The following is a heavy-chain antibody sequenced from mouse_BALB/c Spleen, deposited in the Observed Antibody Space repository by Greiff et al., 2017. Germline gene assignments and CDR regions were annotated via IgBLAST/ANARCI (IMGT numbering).Heavy chain of an antibody. CDR2: INPYNDGT. V-gene: IGHV1-14*01. J-gene: IGHJ4*01. CDR1: GYTFTSYV. Sequence: EVKLMESGPELVKPGASVKMSCKASGYTFTSYVMHWVKQKPGQGLEWIGYINPYNDGTKYNEKFKGKATLTSDKSSSTAYMELSSLTSEDSAVYYCARGDYDGDYYAMDYWGQGTSVTVSS. CDR3: ARGDYDGDYYAMDY. D-gene: IGHD2-4*01.